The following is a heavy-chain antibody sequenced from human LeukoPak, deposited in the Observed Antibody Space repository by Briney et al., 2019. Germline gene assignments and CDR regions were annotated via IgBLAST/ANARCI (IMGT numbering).Heavy chain of an antibody. V-gene: IGHV3-48*01. Sequence: GGSLRLSCAASGFTPGSYTMNWVRQAPGKGLEWVSYISSSSSTIQYADSVKGRFTISRDNAENSLYLQMNSLGVEDTAVYYCARAVISIFDNWGQGTLVTVSS. CDR3: ARAVISIFDN. D-gene: IGHD3-3*02. J-gene: IGHJ4*02. CDR1: GFTPGSYT. CDR2: ISSSSSTI.